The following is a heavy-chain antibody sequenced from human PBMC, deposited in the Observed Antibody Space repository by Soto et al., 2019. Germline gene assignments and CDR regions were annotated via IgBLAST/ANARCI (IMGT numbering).Heavy chain of an antibody. CDR3: AKDRSSTSCYAFDY. D-gene: IGHD2-2*01. CDR2: VSASGGSP. J-gene: IGHJ4*02. Sequence: EVQLLESGGGLVQPGGSLRLSCVASGFTLNKYAMSWVRQAPGKGLEWVSAVSASGGSPYYADSVKGRFTISRENSMNTLYLQMNSLRAADTAVYYCAKDRSSTSCYAFDYWGQGTLVIVSS. V-gene: IGHV3-23*01. CDR1: GFTLNKYA.